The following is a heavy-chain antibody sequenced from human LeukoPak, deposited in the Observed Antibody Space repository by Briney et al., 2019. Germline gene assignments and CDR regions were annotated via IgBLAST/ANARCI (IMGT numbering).Heavy chain of an antibody. V-gene: IGHV3-7*05. CDR3: VRGAGGMDY. CDR1: GFTFSSYA. CDR2: INQDGSEQ. Sequence: GGSLRLSCSASGFTFSSYAMHWVRQAPGTGLEWVANINQDGSEQYYVDSVKGRFTISRDNAKSSLYLQMNSLRDEDTAVYYCVRGAGGMDYCGQGALVTVSS. J-gene: IGHJ4*02. D-gene: IGHD3-16*01.